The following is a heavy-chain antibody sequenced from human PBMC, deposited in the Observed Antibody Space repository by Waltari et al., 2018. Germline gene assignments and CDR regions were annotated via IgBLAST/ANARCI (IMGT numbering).Heavy chain of an antibody. D-gene: IGHD1-26*01. CDR2: IWYDGSNK. V-gene: IGHV3-33*01. Sequence: QVQLVESGGGVVQPGRSLRLSCAESGFTFSSYGMPWVRPAPGKGLEWVAVIWYDGSNKYYADSVKGRFTISRDNSKNTLYLQMNSLRAEDTAVYYCARVIGGSYYYYGMDVWGQGTTVTVSS. J-gene: IGHJ6*02. CDR3: ARVIGGSYYYYGMDV. CDR1: GFTFSSYG.